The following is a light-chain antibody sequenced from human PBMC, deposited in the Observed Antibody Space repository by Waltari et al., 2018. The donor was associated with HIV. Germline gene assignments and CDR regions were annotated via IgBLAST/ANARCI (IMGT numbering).Light chain of an antibody. CDR1: RSDVGSYKL. CDR3: CSYAGSSTYV. J-gene: IGLJ1*01. V-gene: IGLV2-23*02. Sequence: QSALTQPASVSGSPGQSITISCTGTRSDVGSYKLVSWYQQHPGKAPKLMIYEVSKRPSGVSNRFSGSKSGNTASLTISGLQAEDEADYYCCSYAGSSTYVFGTGTKVTVL. CDR2: EVS.